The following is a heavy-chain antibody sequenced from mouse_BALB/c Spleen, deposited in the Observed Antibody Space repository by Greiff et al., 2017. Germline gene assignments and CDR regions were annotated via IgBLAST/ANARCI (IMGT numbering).Heavy chain of an antibody. V-gene: IGHV1-69*01. Sequence: VQLQQPGAELVMPGASVKMSCKASGYTFTDYWMHWVKQRPGQGLEWIGAIDTSDSYTSYNQKFKGKATLTVDESSITAYMQLSSLTSEDSAVYYCARDYYGSSYEDFDYWGQGTTLTVSS. CDR3: ARDYYGSSYEDFDY. J-gene: IGHJ2*01. CDR1: GYTFTDYW. D-gene: IGHD1-1*01. CDR2: IDTSDSYT.